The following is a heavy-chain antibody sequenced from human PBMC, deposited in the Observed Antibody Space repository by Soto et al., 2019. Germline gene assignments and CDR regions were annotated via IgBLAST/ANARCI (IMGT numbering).Heavy chain of an antibody. J-gene: IGHJ4*02. CDR3: AREARRDDILTGADY. V-gene: IGHV1-46*01. CDR2: INPSGGST. D-gene: IGHD3-9*01. Sequence: GASVKVSCKASGYTFTSYYMHWVRRAPGQGLEWMGIINPSGGSTSYAQKFQGRVTMTRDTSTSTVYMELSSLRSEDTAVYYCAREARRDDILTGADYWGQGTLVTVSS. CDR1: GYTFTSYY.